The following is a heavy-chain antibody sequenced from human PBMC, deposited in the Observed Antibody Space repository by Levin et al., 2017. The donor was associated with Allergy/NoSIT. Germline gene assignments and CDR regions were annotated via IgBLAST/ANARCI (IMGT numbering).Heavy chain of an antibody. J-gene: IGHJ4*02. V-gene: IGHV3-48*01. CDR1: GFTFSSYS. CDR3: ARDSTVVTRALDGLDY. D-gene: IGHD4-23*01. CDR2: ISSSSSTI. Sequence: GESLKISCAASGFTFSSYSMNWVRQAPGKGLEWVSYISSSSSTIYYADSVKGRFTISRDNAKNSLYLQMNSLRAEDTAVYYCARDSTVVTRALDGLDYWGQGTLVTVSS.